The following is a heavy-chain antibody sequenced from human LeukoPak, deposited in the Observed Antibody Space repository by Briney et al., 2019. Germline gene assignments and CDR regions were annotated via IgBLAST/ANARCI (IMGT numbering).Heavy chain of an antibody. V-gene: IGHV3-30*02. CDR3: AKDSVNGSPDY. J-gene: IGHJ4*02. D-gene: IGHD1-26*01. CDR1: GFTFSSYG. CDR2: IWYGGSNK. Sequence: GGSLRLSCAASGFTFSSYGMHWVRQAPGKGLEWVAVIWYGGSNKYYADSVKGRFTISRDSSKNTLYLQMNSLRAEDTAVYYCAKDSVNGSPDYWGQGTLVTVSS.